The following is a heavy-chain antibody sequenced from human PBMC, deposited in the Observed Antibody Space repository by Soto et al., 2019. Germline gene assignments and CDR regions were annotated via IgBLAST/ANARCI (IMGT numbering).Heavy chain of an antibody. D-gene: IGHD3-9*01. CDR3: ARVGGVLRYFDWLSGGDYYGMDV. Sequence: ASVKVSCKASGYTFTSYCISWVRQAPGQGLEWMGWISAYNGNTNYAHKLQGRVTMTTDTSTSTAYMELRSLRSDDTAVYYCARVGGVLRYFDWLSGGDYYGMDVWRQGTTVTVSS. CDR1: GYTFTSYC. J-gene: IGHJ6*02. CDR2: ISAYNGNT. V-gene: IGHV1-18*04.